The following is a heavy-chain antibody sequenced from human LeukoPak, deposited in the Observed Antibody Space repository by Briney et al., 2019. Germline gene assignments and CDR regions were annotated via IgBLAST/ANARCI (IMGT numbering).Heavy chain of an antibody. V-gene: IGHV4-38-2*02. Sequence: SQTLSLTCTVSAYSISRGYYWGWIRQPPGRGLEWIGNIYHIRNTHYNTSLKSRITISLDKSKNQFSLKLTSVTAADTAMYYCARNPGKVGATLFNWFDAWGEGTLVTVSS. J-gene: IGHJ5*02. CDR3: ARNPGKVGATLFNWFDA. CDR1: AYSISRGYY. CDR2: IYHIRNT. D-gene: IGHD1-26*01.